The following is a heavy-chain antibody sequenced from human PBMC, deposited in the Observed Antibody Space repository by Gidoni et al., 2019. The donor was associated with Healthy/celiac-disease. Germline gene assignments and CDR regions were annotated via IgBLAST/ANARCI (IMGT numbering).Heavy chain of an antibody. J-gene: IGHJ6*02. D-gene: IGHD6-19*01. CDR1: GFTFDDYG. CDR3: ARRLNTVAGTRYYGMDV. V-gene: IGHV3-20*01. CDR2: INWNGGST. Sequence: EVQLVESGGGVVRPGGSLRLSCAASGFTFDDYGMSWVRQAPGKGLEWVSGINWNGGSTGYADSVKGRFTISRDNAKNSLYLQMNSLRAEDTALYHCARRLNTVAGTRYYGMDVWGQGTTVTVSS.